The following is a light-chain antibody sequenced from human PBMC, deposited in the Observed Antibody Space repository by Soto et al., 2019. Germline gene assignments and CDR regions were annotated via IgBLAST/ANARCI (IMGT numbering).Light chain of an antibody. Sequence: EIVMTQSPGTVSVFPGETVTLSCRASQSVSGYLDWFHQKPGQAPRLVLLRIFTRAIGVPARFSGSGSETEFTLTISGLQSEDSGVYYCLQHYSWPWTFGQGTRWIS. CDR3: LQHYSWPWT. CDR1: QSVSGY. J-gene: IGKJ1*01. CDR2: RIF. V-gene: IGKV3-15*01.